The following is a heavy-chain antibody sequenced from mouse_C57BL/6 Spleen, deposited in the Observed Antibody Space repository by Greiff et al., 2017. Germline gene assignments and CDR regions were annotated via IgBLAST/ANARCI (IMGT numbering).Heavy chain of an antibody. V-gene: IGHV1-15*01. Sequence: LVESGAELVRPGASVTLSCKASGYTFTDYEMHWVKQTPVHGLEWIGAIDPETGGTAYNQKFKGKAILTADKSSSTAYMELRSLTSEDSAVYYCTRHGAFGYWGQGTTLTVSS. J-gene: IGHJ2*01. CDR3: TRHGAFGY. CDR1: GYTFTDYE. CDR2: IDPETGGT.